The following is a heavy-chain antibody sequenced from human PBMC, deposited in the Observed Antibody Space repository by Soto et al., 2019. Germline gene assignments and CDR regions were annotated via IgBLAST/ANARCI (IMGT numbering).Heavy chain of an antibody. D-gene: IGHD3-10*01. CDR2: INAGNGNT. CDR3: VRAPGGPVITVY. J-gene: IGHJ4*02. V-gene: IGHV1-3*05. CDR1: GYTFTSYA. Sequence: QVQLVQSGAEEKKPGASVKVSCKASGYTFTSYAMDWVRQAPGQRLEWMGWINAGNGNTKYSQKFQGRVTITRDTSASTTDIERGKLISEDTAEYCCVRAPGGPVITVYWGQGTLVTVSS.